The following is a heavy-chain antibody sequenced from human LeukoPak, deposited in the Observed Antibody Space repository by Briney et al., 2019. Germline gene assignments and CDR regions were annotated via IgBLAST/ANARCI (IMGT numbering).Heavy chain of an antibody. CDR1: GGTFSSYA. CDR3: ARGPSPLYYYDSSGYRAENWFDP. Sequence: GSSVKVSCKASGGTFSSYAISWVRQAPGQGLEWMGRIIPILGIANYAQKFQGRVTITADKSTSTAYMELSSLGSEDTAVYYCARGPSPLYYYDSSGYRAENWFDPWGQGTLVTVSS. D-gene: IGHD3-22*01. CDR2: IIPILGIA. J-gene: IGHJ5*02. V-gene: IGHV1-69*04.